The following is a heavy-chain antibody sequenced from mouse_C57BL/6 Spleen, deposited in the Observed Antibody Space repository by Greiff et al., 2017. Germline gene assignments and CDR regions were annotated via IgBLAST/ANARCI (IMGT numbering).Heavy chain of an antibody. J-gene: IGHJ3*01. V-gene: IGHV1-64*01. Sequence: QVHVKQPGAELVKPGASVKLSCKASGYTFTSYWMHWVKQRPGQGLEWIGMIHPNSGSTNYNEKFKSKATLTVDKSSSTAYMQLSSLTSEDSAVYYCARGGSSGYFAYWGQGTLVTVSA. CDR3: ARGGSSGYFAY. D-gene: IGHD3-2*02. CDR1: GYTFTSYW. CDR2: IHPNSGST.